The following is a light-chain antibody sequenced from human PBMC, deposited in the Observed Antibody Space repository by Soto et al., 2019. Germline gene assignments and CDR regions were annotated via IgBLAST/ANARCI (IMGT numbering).Light chain of an antibody. J-gene: IGLJ2*01. CDR3: AAWDDSLSAVV. V-gene: IGLV1-47*01. CDR2: RND. CDR1: SSNIGSNY. Sequence: VLTQPPSASGTPGQRVTISCSGSSSNIGSNYVYWYQQFPGSAPKLLIYRNDQRPSGVPDRFSGSKSGTSASLAISGPRSEDEADYYCAAWDDSLSAVVFGGGTKL.